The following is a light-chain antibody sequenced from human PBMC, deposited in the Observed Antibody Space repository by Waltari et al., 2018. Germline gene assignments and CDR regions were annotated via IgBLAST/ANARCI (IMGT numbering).Light chain of an antibody. CDR2: GAS. J-gene: IGKJ2*01. V-gene: IGKV3-15*01. CDR1: QSISRN. CDR3: QQYNNWRT. Sequence: EILMTQSPATLSVSPGERATLSCRASQSISRNFAWYQQKPGQAPRLLIYGASTRATGIPARCSGSASGTEFTLTISSLQSEDVAVYYCQQYNNWRTFGQGTKLEIK.